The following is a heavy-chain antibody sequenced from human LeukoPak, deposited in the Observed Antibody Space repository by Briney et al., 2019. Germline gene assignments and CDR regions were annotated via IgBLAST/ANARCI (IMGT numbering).Heavy chain of an antibody. D-gene: IGHD6-19*01. J-gene: IGHJ4*02. Sequence: ASVKVSCKASGYTFTGYYMHWVRQAPGQGLEWMGRINPNSGGTNYAQKFRGRVTMTRDTSINTAYMELSRLRSDDTAVYYCARGLGGEQWLVRDSIRTDYWGQGTLVTVSS. CDR3: ARGLGGEQWLVRDSIRTDY. CDR2: INPNSGGT. V-gene: IGHV1-2*06. CDR1: GYTFTGYY.